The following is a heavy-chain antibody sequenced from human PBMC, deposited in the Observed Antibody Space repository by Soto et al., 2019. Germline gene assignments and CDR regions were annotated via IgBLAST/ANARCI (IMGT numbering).Heavy chain of an antibody. D-gene: IGHD6-19*01. CDR1: GFTFSNYS. V-gene: IGHV3-21*04. CDR2: ISSTSKYI. CDR3: EGGQSSGWFDY. J-gene: IGHJ5*01. Sequence: EVQLVESGGGLVKPGGSLRVSCAASGFTFSNYSMNWVRQAPGKGLEWVSSISSTSKYIYYADSEKGRFTISRDNAKNSVYLQMISVRDEDMAVYYFEGGQSSGWFDYWGHGTLIHVSA.